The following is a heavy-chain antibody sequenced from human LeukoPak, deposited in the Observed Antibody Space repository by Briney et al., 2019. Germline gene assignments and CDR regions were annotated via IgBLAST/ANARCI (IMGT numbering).Heavy chain of an antibody. V-gene: IGHV3-9*01. Sequence: PGGSLRLSCAAPGFSFDAHVMHWVRQAPGKGLEWVSGINWNSDDIAYADSVKGRFTISRDNAENSLYLQMNSLRSEDTALYYCAKPFHNTLTAVETAFHIWGQGTMVTVSS. J-gene: IGHJ3*02. D-gene: IGHD4-11*01. CDR2: INWNSDDI. CDR3: AKPFHNTLTAVETAFHI. CDR1: GFSFDAHV.